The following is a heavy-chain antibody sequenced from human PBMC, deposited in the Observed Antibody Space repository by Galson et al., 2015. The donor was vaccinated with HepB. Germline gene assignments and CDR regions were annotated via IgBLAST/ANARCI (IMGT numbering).Heavy chain of an antibody. CDR1: GYTFTSYY. CDR3: ARYSSTRAFDY. J-gene: IGHJ4*02. V-gene: IGHV1-46*01. D-gene: IGHD2-2*01. CDR2: INPSGDSA. Sequence: SVKVSCKASGYTFTSYYMLWVRQAPGQGLEWMGLINPSGDSATYSQKFQGTVTMTRDTSTSTVYMELSSLRPEDTAVYYCARYSSTRAFDYWGQGTLVTVSS.